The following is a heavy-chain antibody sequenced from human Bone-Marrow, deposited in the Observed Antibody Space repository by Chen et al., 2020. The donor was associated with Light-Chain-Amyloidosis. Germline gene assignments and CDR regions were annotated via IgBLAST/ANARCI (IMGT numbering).Heavy chain of an antibody. CDR3: ARVSFERGGPARPPGDS. V-gene: IGHV3-30-3*01. CDR2: LSDAGNSK. CDR1: GFTFSNYG. Sequence: QVQLVESVGGVVQPGRSLRLSCAASGFTFSNYGMHWVRQTPGKGLEGVAVLSDAGNSKYYADSVKGRLTISRDSSKNTLYLQMNSLRAEDTAVYYCARVSFERGGPARPPGDSWGQGTLVTVSS. D-gene: IGHD6-6*01. J-gene: IGHJ4*02.